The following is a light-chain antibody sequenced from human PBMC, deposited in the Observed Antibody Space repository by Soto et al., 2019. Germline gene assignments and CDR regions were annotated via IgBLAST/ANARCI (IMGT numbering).Light chain of an antibody. J-gene: IGLJ2*01. CDR2: DVS. V-gene: IGLV2-14*01. CDR1: SSDVGGYNY. CDR3: SSYTRSSTSVV. Sequence: QSALTQPASVSGSPGQSITISCTGTSSDVGGYNYVSWYQQHPGKAPKLMIYDVSNRPSGVSNRFSGSKSGNTASLTISGLQAEDQADYYCSSYTRSSTSVVFGGGTKVTV.